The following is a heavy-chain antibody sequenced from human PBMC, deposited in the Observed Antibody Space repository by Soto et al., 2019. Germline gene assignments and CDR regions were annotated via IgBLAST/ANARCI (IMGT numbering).Heavy chain of an antibody. Sequence: GESLKISRKGSGYNFAGYWIAWVRQMPGKGLELIGIIYPSDSDTSYRPSFQAQVTISADKPISSAYLQWSSLRASDTAMYYCARGGVSTRTFDYWGQGTPVTVSS. V-gene: IGHV5-51*04. CDR2: IYPSDSDT. J-gene: IGHJ4*02. D-gene: IGHD3-3*01. CDR3: ARGGVSTRTFDY. CDR1: GYNFAGYW.